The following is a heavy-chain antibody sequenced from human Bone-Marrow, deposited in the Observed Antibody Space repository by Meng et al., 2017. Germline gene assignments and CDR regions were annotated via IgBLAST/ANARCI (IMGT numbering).Heavy chain of an antibody. V-gene: IGHV1-18*01. Sequence: QVQLVQSGAEVKKPGASVKASCKTSGYTFTRHGITWVRQAPGQGLEYMGWISGYNGDTIYAQNLQGRVTMTTDTSTNIAYMELRSLRADDTAVYYCARDPANSSGWQAYIEYWGQGTLVTVSS. D-gene: IGHD6-19*01. CDR3: ARDPANSSGWQAYIEY. J-gene: IGHJ4*02. CDR1: GYTFTRHG. CDR2: ISGYNGDT.